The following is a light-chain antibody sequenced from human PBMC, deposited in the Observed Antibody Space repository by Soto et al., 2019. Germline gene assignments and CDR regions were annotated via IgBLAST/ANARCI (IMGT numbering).Light chain of an antibody. V-gene: IGLV2-14*01. CDR3: SLYTSSATLV. Sequence: QSALTQPASVSGSPGQSITISCTGTTSDIGGYDFVSCYQQHPGKAPRLMVSGVTNRPSGVSNRFSGSKSGNTASLAISGLQTEDEANYYCSLYTSSATLVFGGGSKLTVL. CDR1: TSDIGGYDF. CDR2: GVT. J-gene: IGLJ3*02.